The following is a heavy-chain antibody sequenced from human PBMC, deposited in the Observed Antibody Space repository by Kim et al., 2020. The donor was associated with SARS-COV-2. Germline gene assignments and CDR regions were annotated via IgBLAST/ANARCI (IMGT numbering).Heavy chain of an antibody. V-gene: IGHV3-7*03. Sequence: YYVDSAKSRLTITRDNATNSLYLKMNSLRAEDTAVYYCARSDYGDYAIYYWGQGTLVTVSS. D-gene: IGHD4-17*01. CDR3: ARSDYGDYAIYY. J-gene: IGHJ4*02.